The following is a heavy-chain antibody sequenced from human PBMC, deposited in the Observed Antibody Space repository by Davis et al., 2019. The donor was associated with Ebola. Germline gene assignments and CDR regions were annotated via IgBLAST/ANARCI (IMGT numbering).Heavy chain of an antibody. Sequence: SVKVSCKASEDTFKNYGISWVRQAPGQGLEWMGRIIPLLGKANYAQKFQGRGTITADKSTSTAYMELSSLRTEDTAVYYCARAYSFGYTGMDVWGQGTMVTVSS. CDR2: IIPLLGKA. CDR1: EDTFKNYG. V-gene: IGHV1-69*04. J-gene: IGHJ6*02. D-gene: IGHD5-18*01. CDR3: ARAYSFGYTGMDV.